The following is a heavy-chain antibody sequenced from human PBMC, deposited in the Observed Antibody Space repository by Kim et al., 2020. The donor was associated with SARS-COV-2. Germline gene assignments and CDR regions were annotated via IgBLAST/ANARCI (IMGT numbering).Heavy chain of an antibody. Sequence: SVKVSCKASGGTFSRFAINWVRQAPGQGLEWMGGIIPIFGTANYAQKFQGRVTITADESTSTAYMELSSLRSEDTAVYYCAREQADAFDIWGQGTMVTVSS. V-gene: IGHV1-69*13. CDR3: AREQADAFDI. CDR1: GGTFSRFA. CDR2: IIPIFGTA. J-gene: IGHJ3*02.